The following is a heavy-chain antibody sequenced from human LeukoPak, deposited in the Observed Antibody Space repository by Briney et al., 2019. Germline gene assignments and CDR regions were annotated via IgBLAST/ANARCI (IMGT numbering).Heavy chain of an antibody. V-gene: IGHV4-59*08. CDR2: IYYTGT. J-gene: IGHJ5*02. D-gene: IGHD1-26*01. CDR1: GGSVSDYY. Sequence: SETLSLTCTVSGGSVSDYYWSWIRQSPGKGLEWTGYIYYTGTSYNPSLKSRVTISADTSKNQFSLKLSSVTAADTAVYYCARGGNSGSYRGWFDPWGQGTLVTVSS. CDR3: ARGGNSGSYRGWFDP.